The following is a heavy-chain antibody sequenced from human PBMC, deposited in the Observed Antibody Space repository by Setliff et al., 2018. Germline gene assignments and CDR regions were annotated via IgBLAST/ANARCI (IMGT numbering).Heavy chain of an antibody. CDR1: GFTLSGFA. V-gene: IGHV3-73*01. CDR2: VRRNTNSYAT. CDR3: SSSSSVAFDI. D-gene: IGHD6-6*01. J-gene: IGHJ3*02. Sequence: GGSLRLSCVASGFTLSGFAVHWVRQAPGKGLEWVGRVRRNTNSYATAYAESVNGRFTISRDDSKNTAYLQLTSLKTEDTAVYYCSSSSSVAFDIWGQGTMVTVSS.